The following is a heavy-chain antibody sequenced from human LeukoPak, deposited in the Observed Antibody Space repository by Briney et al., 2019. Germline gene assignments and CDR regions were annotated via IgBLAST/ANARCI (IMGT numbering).Heavy chain of an antibody. J-gene: IGHJ4*02. CDR1: GGSVSSGSYY. CDR2: IYYSGST. D-gene: IGHD3-10*01. CDR3: ARELLRFGIFDY. Sequence: SETLSLTCTVSGGSVSSGSYYWSWIRQPPGKGLEWIGYIYYSGSTNYNPSLKSRVTISVDTSKNQFSLKLSSVTAADTAVYYCARELLRFGIFDYWGQGTLVTVSS. V-gene: IGHV4-61*01.